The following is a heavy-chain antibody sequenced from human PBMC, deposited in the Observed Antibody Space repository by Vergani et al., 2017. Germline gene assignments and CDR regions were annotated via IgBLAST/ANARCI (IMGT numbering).Heavy chain of an antibody. CDR2: IHASGTK. CDR1: GASITSGSFY. CDR3: ARVGYCSSTSCYAPHYYYGMDV. D-gene: IGHD2-2*01. Sequence: QVHLNEAGPGLVKPSQTLSLTCTVSGASITSGSFYWSWIRQPAGKGLEWIVRIHASGTKNYNPSLRSRVTLSVDTSKNQFSLKLSSVTAADTAVYYCARVGYCSSTSCYAPHYYYGMDVWGQGTTVTVSS. V-gene: IGHV4-61*02. J-gene: IGHJ6*02.